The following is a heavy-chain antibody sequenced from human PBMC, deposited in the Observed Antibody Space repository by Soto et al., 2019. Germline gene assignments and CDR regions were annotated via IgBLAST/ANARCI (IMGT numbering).Heavy chain of an antibody. CDR1: GFTFGRFA. Sequence: EVHLLESGGNLVQPGGSLRLSCAASGFTFGRFAMSWVRQAPGKGLEWVSGMSGSGESAYYADSVKGRFTISRDTSENTLFLQMNSLRAEDTAVYYCARDIVAGSYFDYWGQGNLVTVSS. V-gene: IGHV3-23*01. CDR2: MSGSGESA. D-gene: IGHD6-19*01. J-gene: IGHJ4*02. CDR3: ARDIVAGSYFDY.